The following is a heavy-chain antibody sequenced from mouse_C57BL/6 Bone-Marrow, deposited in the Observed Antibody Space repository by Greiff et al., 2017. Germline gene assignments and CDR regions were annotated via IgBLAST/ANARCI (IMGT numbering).Heavy chain of an antibody. J-gene: IGHJ2*01. CDR2: IRLKSDNYAA. V-gene: IGHV6-3*01. Sequence: EVQLVEPGGGLVQPGGSMKLSCVASGFTFSNYWMNWVRQSPEKGLEWVAQIRLKSDNYAAHYAESVKCRFTISRDDSKSSVYLQMNNLRAEDTGIYYCTLSAQATDYWGKGTTLTVSS. CDR1: GFTFSNYW. CDR3: TLSAQATDY. D-gene: IGHD3-2*02.